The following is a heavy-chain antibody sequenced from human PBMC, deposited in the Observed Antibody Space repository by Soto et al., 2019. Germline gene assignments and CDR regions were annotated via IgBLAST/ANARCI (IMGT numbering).Heavy chain of an antibody. Sequence: EVQLVESGGGLVQPGGSLRLSCAASGFTFSTSWMHWVRQAPGKGLVWVSRINTDGSFTNYADSVKGRFTISRDNAKNTLFLQMDSLRAEDTAVYYCARRGDYDLSLHWGQGTLVTVSS. CDR3: ARRGDYDLSLH. CDR1: GFTFSTSW. J-gene: IGHJ4*02. D-gene: IGHD4-17*01. CDR2: INTDGSFT. V-gene: IGHV3-74*01.